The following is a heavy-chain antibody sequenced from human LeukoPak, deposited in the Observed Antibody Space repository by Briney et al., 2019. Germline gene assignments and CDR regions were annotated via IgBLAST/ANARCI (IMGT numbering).Heavy chain of an antibody. CDR2: IYPGDSDT. CDR1: GYNFTNDW. CDR3: ARRGAAGDWFDP. J-gene: IGHJ5*02. D-gene: IGHD6-13*01. Sequence: GESLKISCKGSGYNFTNDWLGWVRQMPGKGLEWMGIIYPGDSDTRYSPSFQGQVTISADKSTSTAYLQWNRLNASDTAMYYCARRGAAGDWFDPWGQGTLVTAPS. V-gene: IGHV5-51*01.